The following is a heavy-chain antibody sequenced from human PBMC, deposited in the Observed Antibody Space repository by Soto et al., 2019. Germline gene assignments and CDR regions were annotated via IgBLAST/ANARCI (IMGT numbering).Heavy chain of an antibody. D-gene: IGHD3-10*02. CDR3: LKDSPNVSIDD. V-gene: IGHV3-9*01. CDR2: VSATGDTV. Sequence: VQVGASGGGLVQPGRSLRLAYAVSGFRFEQYVMHWVRQAPGKGLECVSTVSATGDTVAYADAVEGRFTVSRHNAKNSLYLHMTSLDGDVTAFYYCLKDSPNVSIDDWGQGTVVIFSS. J-gene: IGHJ4*02. CDR1: GFRFEQYV.